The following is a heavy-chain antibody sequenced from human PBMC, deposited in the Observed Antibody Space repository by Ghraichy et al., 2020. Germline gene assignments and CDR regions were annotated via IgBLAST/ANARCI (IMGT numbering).Heavy chain of an antibody. CDR2: IYPGDSDT. CDR1: GYSFTSYW. V-gene: IGHV5-51*01. J-gene: IGHJ6*02. CDR3: ARHFGGSNYASDVLIHGMDV. D-gene: IGHD4-11*01. Sequence: GESLNISCKGSGYSFTSYWIGWVRQMPGKGLEWMGIIYPGDSDTRYSPSFQGQVTISADKSISTAYLQWSSLKASDTAMYYCARHFGGSNYASDVLIHGMDVWGQGTTVTVSS.